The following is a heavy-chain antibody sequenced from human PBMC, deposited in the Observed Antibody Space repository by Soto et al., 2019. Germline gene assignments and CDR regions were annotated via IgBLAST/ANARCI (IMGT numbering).Heavy chain of an antibody. CDR2: INGDNGET. J-gene: IGHJ4*02. D-gene: IGHD3-22*01. V-gene: IGHV1-3*01. CDR1: AYTSRRNV. CDR3: ATPQDYDGCLDS. Sequence: GASVKVSCKASAYTSRRNVVHWMHQAPGQWLDWMGWINGDNGETKYSQNFEGRVTFTWDASATTAYMELNSLRPGDTAVYYCATPQDYDGCLDSWGQGTLVTVSS.